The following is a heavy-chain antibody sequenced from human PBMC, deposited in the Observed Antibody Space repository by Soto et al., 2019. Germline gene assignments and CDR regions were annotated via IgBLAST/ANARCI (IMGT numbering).Heavy chain of an antibody. D-gene: IGHD3-10*01. CDR1: GGSISTSSYY. J-gene: IGHJ2*01. CDR2: IHYTWTT. V-gene: IGHV4-39*01. CDR3: ARTDPYYYGSGGSWYFDL. Sequence: SGTLSLTCNVSGGSISTSSYYWAWIRQPPGSGLEWIGTIHYTWTTNYNPSLESRVTISADTSKNQFSLKLTSVTAADTAVYYCARTDPYYYGSGGSWYFDLWGRGTLVTVSS.